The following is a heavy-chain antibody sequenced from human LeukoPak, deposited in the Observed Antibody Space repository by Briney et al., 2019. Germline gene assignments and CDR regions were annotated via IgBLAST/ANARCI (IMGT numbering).Heavy chain of an antibody. CDR3: AREVVDAVTTEYYYYYYMDV. V-gene: IGHV4-61*02. D-gene: IGHD4-11*01. CDR1: GVSISSGSYY. J-gene: IGHJ6*03. CDR2: IYTSGST. Sequence: SQTLSLTCTVSGVSISSGSYYWSWIRQPAGKGLEWIGRIYTSGSTNYNPSLKSRVTISVDTSKNQFSLKLSSVTAADTAVYYCAREVVDAVTTEYYYYYYMDVWGKGTTVTVSS.